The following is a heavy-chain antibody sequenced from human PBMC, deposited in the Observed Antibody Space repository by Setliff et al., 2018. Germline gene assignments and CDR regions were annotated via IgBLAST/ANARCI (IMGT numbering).Heavy chain of an antibody. CDR3: SRLVRYCTRTSCQRASGDDY. V-gene: IGHV1-18*01. D-gene: IGHD2-2*01. J-gene: IGHJ4*02. CDR1: GYTFSDYG. Sequence: ASVKVSCKASGYTFSDYGISWVRLAPGQGLEWMGWISAYAGNTYSAQKFQGRLTMTTDTSTTTAYMELRSLRSDDTAVYYCSRLVRYCTRTSCQRASGDDYWGQGALVTVSS. CDR2: ISAYAGNT.